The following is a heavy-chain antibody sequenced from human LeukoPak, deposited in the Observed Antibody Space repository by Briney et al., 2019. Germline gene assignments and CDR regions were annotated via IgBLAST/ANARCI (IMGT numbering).Heavy chain of an antibody. CDR2: INHSGST. J-gene: IGHJ4*02. CDR3: ARGAGYYYDSSGYYY. V-gene: IGHV4-34*01. CDR1: GGSSSGYY. D-gene: IGHD3-22*01. Sequence: SETLSLTCAVYGGSSSGYYWSWIRQPPGKGLEWIGEINHSGSTNYNPSLKSRVTISVDTSKNQFSLKLSSVTAADTAVYYCARGAGYYYDSSGYYYWGQGTLVTVSS.